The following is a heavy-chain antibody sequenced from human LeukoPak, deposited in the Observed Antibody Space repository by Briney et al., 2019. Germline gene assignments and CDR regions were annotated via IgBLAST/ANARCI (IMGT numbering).Heavy chain of an antibody. J-gene: IGHJ4*02. Sequence: GGSLRLSCAASGFTFSSYEMNWVRQAPGKGLECVANIKQDVSEKYYVDSVKGRFTISRDNAKNSLYLQMNSLRAEDTALYYCAKDYGLAAATYYFDYWGQGTLVTVSS. CDR3: AKDYGLAAATYYFDY. CDR1: GFTFSSYE. CDR2: IKQDVSEK. D-gene: IGHD6-13*01. V-gene: IGHV3-7*03.